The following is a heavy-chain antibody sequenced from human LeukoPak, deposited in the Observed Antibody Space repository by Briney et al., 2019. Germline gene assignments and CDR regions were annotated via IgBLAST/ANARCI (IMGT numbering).Heavy chain of an antibody. V-gene: IGHV3-74*01. CDR1: GYTFSSYW. CDR2: INSDGSTT. D-gene: IGHD6-6*01. Sequence: GGSLRLSCEASGYTFSSYWMHWVRQAPGKGLMWVSRINSDGSTTSHADSVKGRFTISRDNTKNTLYLQMNSLRAEDTAVYYCARSASGAARGFDPWGQGTLVTVSS. CDR3: ARSASGAARGFDP. J-gene: IGHJ5*02.